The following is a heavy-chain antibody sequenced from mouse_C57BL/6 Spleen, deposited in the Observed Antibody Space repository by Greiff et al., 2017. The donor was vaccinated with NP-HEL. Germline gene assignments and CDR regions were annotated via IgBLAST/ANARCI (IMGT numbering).Heavy chain of an antibody. V-gene: IGHV1-50*01. CDR1: GYTFTSYW. D-gene: IGHD2-3*01. Sequence: QVQLQQPGAELVKPGASVKLSCKASGYTFTSYWMQWVKQRPGQGLEWIGEIDPSDSYTNYNQKFKGKATLTVDTSSSTAYMQLSSLTSEDSAVYYCARFDGYYGRFAYWGQGTLVTVSA. J-gene: IGHJ3*01. CDR2: IDPSDSYT. CDR3: ARFDGYYGRFAY.